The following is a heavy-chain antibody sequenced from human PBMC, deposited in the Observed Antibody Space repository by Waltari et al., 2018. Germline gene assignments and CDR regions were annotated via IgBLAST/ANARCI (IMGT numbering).Heavy chain of an antibody. D-gene: IGHD6-13*01. CDR1: GFTFSSYA. CDR2: ISGTSATT. J-gene: IGHJ4*02. Sequence: EVQLLESGGGLVQPGGSLRLSCAASGFTFSSYAMTWVRQAPGKGREWGSVISGTSATTNYADSVKGRFTISRDNSKNTLYLQMNSLRVEDTAVYYCAKDRSFMPGSWHPLDYWGQGALVTVSS. CDR3: AKDRSFMPGSWHPLDY. V-gene: IGHV3-23*01.